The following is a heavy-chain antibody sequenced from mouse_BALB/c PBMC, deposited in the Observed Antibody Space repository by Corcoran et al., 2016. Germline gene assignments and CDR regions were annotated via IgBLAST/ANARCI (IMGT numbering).Heavy chain of an antibody. CDR2: INTYTGEP. CDR3: ASEPWAMDY. Sequence: QIQLVQSGPELKKPGETVKISCKASGYTFTNYGMNWVKQAPGKGLKWMGWINTYTGEPTYADDFKGRFAFSLETSASTAYLQINNLKNEDTATYFCASEPWAMDYWGQGTSVTVSS. V-gene: IGHV9-3-1*01. CDR1: GYTFTNYG. J-gene: IGHJ4*01.